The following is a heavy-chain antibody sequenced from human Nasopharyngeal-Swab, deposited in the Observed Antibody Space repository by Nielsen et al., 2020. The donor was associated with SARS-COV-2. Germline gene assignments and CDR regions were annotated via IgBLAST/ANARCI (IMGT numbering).Heavy chain of an antibody. CDR3: ARGGVGATRYYYYYGMDV. V-gene: IGHV3-53*01. Sequence: LSLTCAASGFTVSSNYMSWVRQAPGKGLEWVSVIYSGGSTYYADSVKGRFTISRDNSKNTLYLQMNSLRAEDTAVYYCARGGVGATRYYYYYGMDVWGQGTTVTVSS. CDR2: IYSGGST. CDR1: GFTVSSNY. J-gene: IGHJ6*02. D-gene: IGHD1-26*01.